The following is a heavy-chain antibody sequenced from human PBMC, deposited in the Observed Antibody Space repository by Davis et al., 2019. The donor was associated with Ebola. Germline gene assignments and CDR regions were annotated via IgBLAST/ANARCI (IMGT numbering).Heavy chain of an antibody. CDR2: ISAYNGNT. V-gene: IGHV1-18*04. CDR3: ATYFTIFGVVSDY. J-gene: IGHJ4*02. CDR1: GGTFMTFG. Sequence: AASVKVSCKASGGTFMTFGFSWVRQAPGQGLEWMGWISAYNGNTNYAQKFQGRVTMTRDTSTSTVYMELSSLRSEDTAVYYCATYFTIFGVVSDYWGQGTLVTVSS. D-gene: IGHD3-3*01.